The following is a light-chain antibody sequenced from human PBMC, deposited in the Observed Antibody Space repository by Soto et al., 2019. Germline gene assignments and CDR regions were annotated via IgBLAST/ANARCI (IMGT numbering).Light chain of an antibody. CDR3: QQYNSYPWT. CDR1: QSISEW. J-gene: IGKJ1*01. V-gene: IGKV1-5*03. Sequence: DIQMTLSPSTLSASVGDRVTITCRASQSISEWMAWYQQKPGKAPKLLIYESSSLQIGVPSRFSGSGSGTDFILTIISLQPDDFATYYCQQYNSYPWTFGQGTKVEIK. CDR2: ESS.